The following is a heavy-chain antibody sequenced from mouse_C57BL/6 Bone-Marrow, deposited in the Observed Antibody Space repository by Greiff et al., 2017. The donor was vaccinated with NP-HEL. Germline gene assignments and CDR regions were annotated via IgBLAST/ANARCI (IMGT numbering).Heavy chain of an antibody. V-gene: IGHV14-3*01. J-gene: IGHJ2*01. Sequence: VQLQQSVAELVRPGASVKLSCTASGFNIKNTYMHWVKQRPEQGLAWIGRIDPANGNTKYAPKFQGKATINADTSSNTAYLQLSSLTSEDTAIYYCARPTVVAPDYFDYWGQGTTLTVSS. CDR1: GFNIKNTY. CDR3: ARPTVVAPDYFDY. CDR2: IDPANGNT. D-gene: IGHD1-1*01.